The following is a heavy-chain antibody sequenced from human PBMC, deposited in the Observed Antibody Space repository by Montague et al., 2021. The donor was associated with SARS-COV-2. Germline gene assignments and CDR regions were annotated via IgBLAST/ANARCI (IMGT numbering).Heavy chain of an antibody. CDR2: IFPTGNT. D-gene: IGHD3/OR15-3a*01. Sequence: TLSLTCTVSGDSISSGTSYWCWIRQPAGKVLEVIGRIFPTGNTDYNPSLERRVSISLDTSKHQFSLNLNSVTAADTAVYYWAREGRPGETATGHDLDYWGQGTLVTVSS. J-gene: IGHJ4*02. CDR1: GDSISSGTSY. V-gene: IGHV4-61*02. CDR3: AREGRPGETATGHDLDY.